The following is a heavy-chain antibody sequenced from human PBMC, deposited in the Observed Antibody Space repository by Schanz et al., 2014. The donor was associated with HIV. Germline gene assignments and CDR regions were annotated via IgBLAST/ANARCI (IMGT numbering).Heavy chain of an antibody. V-gene: IGHV3-21*01. Sequence: EVQLLESGGGLVQPGGSLRLSCAASGFTFSSYSMNWVRQAPGKGLQWVSSISSGSSYIYYADSVKGRFAISRDNSKNTVYLQMNSLRAEDTAVYYCAKDQGDVTGTPFDYWGQGTLVTVSS. J-gene: IGHJ4*02. CDR2: ISSGSSYI. D-gene: IGHD1-20*01. CDR1: GFTFSSYS. CDR3: AKDQGDVTGTPFDY.